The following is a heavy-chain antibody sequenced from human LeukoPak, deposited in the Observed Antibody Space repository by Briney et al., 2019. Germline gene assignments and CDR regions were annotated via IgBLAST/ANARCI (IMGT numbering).Heavy chain of an antibody. V-gene: IGHV1-69*05. D-gene: IGHD6-13*01. CDR1: GGTFSSYA. J-gene: IGHJ4*02. CDR3: ARDLIAAADFDY. Sequence: SVKVSCKASGGTFSSYAISWVRQAPGQGLEWMGGIIPIFGTANYAQKLQGRVTMTTDTSTSTAYMELRSLRSDDTAVYYCARDLIAAADFDYWGQGTLVTVSS. CDR2: IIPIFGTA.